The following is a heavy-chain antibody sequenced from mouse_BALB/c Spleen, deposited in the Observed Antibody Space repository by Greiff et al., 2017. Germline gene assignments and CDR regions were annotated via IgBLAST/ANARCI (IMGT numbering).Heavy chain of an antibody. CDR1: GFTFTDYY. Sequence: EVKLMESGGGLVQPGGSLRLSCATSGFTFTDYYMSWVRQPPGKALEWLGFIRNKANGYTTEYSASVKGRFTISRDNSQSILYLQMNTLRAEDSATYYCARSYDYGFAYWGQGTLVTVSA. D-gene: IGHD2-4*01. CDR3: ARSYDYGFAY. CDR2: IRNKANGYTT. J-gene: IGHJ3*01. V-gene: IGHV7-3*02.